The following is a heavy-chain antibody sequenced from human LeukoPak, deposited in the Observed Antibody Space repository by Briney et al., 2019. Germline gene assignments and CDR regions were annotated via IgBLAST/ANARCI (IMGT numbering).Heavy chain of an antibody. J-gene: IGHJ4*02. V-gene: IGHV3-48*03. CDR3: ARHLYGGDY. CDR1: GFTFSSYE. Sequence: GGSLRLSCAASGFTFSSYEMNWVRQAPGKGLEWVSYISGSGSIIYYADSVKGRFTISRDNAKNSLYLQMNSLRAEDTAVYYRARHLYGGDYWGQGTPVTVSS. CDR2: ISGSGSII. D-gene: IGHD4-17*01.